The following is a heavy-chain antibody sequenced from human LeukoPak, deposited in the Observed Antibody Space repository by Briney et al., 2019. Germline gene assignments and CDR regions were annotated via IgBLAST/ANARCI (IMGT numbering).Heavy chain of an antibody. J-gene: IGHJ5*02. CDR1: GYSFTSYW. Sequence: GESLKISCKGSGYSFTSYWIAWVRQMPGKGLEWMGSIYPGDSDTRYSPSFQGQVTISADKSISIAYLQWSSLKASDTAMYYCARHAIFGEGYNWFDPWGQGTLVTVSS. D-gene: IGHD3-3*01. CDR3: ARHAIFGEGYNWFDP. V-gene: IGHV5-51*01. CDR2: IYPGDSDT.